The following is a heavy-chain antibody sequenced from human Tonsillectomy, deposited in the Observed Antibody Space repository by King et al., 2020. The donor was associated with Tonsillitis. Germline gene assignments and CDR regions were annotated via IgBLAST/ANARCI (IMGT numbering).Heavy chain of an antibody. D-gene: IGHD3-16*01. V-gene: IGHV3-30-3*01. Sequence: VQLVESGGGVVQPGRSLRLSSAASGFTFSSYAVHWVRQAPGKGLEWVAVVSYEGSNKYYADSVKGRFTTSRDNTKNTLYLQMNSLRPEDTAVYYCARGDAGAGAYYGMDVWGQGTTVTVSS. J-gene: IGHJ6*02. CDR2: VSYEGSNK. CDR1: GFTFSSYA. CDR3: ARGDAGAGAYYGMDV.